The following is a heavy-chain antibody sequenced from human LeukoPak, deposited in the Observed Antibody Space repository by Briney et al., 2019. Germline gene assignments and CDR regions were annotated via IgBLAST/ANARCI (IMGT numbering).Heavy chain of an antibody. CDR3: ASAQGGVILPDYFHH. CDR1: GFNFNTYG. Sequence: GGSLRLSCAASGFNFNTYGMHWVRQAPGKGLEWVAVIWYDGSNKNYADSVKGRFTISRDNSKNTLYLQMNSLRAEDTAVYFCASAQGGVILPDYFHHWGQGTLVTVSS. CDR2: IWYDGSNK. V-gene: IGHV3-33*01. J-gene: IGHJ1*01. D-gene: IGHD3-16*02.